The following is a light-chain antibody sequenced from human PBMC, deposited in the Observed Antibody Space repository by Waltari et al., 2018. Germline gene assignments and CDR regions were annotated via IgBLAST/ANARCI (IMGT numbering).Light chain of an antibody. CDR2: RAS. CDR3: QQGYSYPFT. J-gene: IGKJ3*01. CDR1: QGIGNN. V-gene: IGKV1-39*01. Sequence: DIQMTQSPSSLSASVGDTVTITCQASQGIGNNLNSYQQKPGKAPKLLIYRASSLQSGIPSRFSGSGSGTDFTFTISSLQTEDFATYYCQQGYSYPFTLGPGTKLAIK.